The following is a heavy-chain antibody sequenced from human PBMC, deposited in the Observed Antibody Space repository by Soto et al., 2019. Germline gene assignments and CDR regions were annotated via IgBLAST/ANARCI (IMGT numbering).Heavy chain of an antibody. Sequence: SETLSLTCAVYGGSFSGDYWSWIRQPPGKGLEWIGEINHSGSTNYNPSLKSRVTISVDTSKNQFSLKLSSVTAADTAVYYCAREAVAGTSADYWGQGTLVTVSS. V-gene: IGHV4-34*01. D-gene: IGHD6-19*01. J-gene: IGHJ4*02. CDR1: GGSFSGDY. CDR2: INHSGST. CDR3: AREAVAGTSADY.